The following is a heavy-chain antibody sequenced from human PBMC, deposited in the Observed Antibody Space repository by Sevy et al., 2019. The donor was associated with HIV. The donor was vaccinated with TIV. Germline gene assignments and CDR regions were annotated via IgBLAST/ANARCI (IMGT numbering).Heavy chain of an antibody. CDR2: TYYRSKWWN. D-gene: IGHD1-1*01. CDR3: ARDGGANWDGRPSGTVFDY. J-gene: IGHJ4*02. V-gene: IGHV6-1*01. Sequence: KQSQTVSLTCAISGDGVSSRGTVWNWIRQSPSRGLEWLGRTYYRSKWWNNYALSVKSQISINPDTSKNQVSLHLNSVTPDDTAVYYCARDGGANWDGRPSGTVFDYWGQGTLVTVSS. CDR1: GDGVSSRGTV.